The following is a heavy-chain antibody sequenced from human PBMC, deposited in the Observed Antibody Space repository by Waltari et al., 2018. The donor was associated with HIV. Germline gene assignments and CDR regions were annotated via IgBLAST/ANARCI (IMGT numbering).Heavy chain of an antibody. J-gene: IGHJ4*02. V-gene: IGHV1-8*01. CDR1: KYTFVSYD. D-gene: IGHD3-3*01. CDR2: MHPHTGNT. CDR3: ARSREVTITGVAPYALAY. Sequence: QVQLVQSGAEVKKPGASVKVSCKGSKYTFVSYDIIWVRQASGQGLEWMGWMHPHTGNTGYAENFQGRATMTRNNSISTAYMELSSLGPEDTAVYYCARSREVTITGVAPYALAYWGQGSLVTVSS.